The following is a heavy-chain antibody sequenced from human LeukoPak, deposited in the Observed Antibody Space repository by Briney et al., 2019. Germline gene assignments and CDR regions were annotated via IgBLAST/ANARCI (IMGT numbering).Heavy chain of an antibody. J-gene: IGHJ4*02. Sequence: ASVKVSCKASGYTFITYALYWVRQAPGQRLEWMGWINAGNGNTKYSEKFQGRVIITRDTSASTGYMELSSLRSEDTAVYYCARGSSGTGYYNVGYWGQGTLVTVSS. CDR2: INAGNGNT. CDR3: ARGSSGTGYYNVGY. D-gene: IGHD3-9*01. CDR1: GYTFITYA. V-gene: IGHV1-3*01.